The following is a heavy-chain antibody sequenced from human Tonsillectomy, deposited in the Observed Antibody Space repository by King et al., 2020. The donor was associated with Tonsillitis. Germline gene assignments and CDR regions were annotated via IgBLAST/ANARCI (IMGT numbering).Heavy chain of an antibody. CDR1: GFTFDDYV. J-gene: IGHJ6*03. V-gene: IGHV3-9*01. Sequence: VQLVESGGGLVQPGRSLRLSCAASGFTFDDYVMHWVRQPPGKGLEWVSGISWDSGIIDYADSVMGRFTISRDNAKNSLYLQMNSLRPEDTALYYCAKDTLGMRNYYYYMAVWGKGTTVTVSS. D-gene: IGHD7-27*01. CDR3: AKDTLGMRNYYYYMAV. CDR2: ISWDSGII.